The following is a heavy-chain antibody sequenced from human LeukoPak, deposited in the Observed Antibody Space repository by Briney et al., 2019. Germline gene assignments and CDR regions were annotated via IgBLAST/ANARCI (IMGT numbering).Heavy chain of an antibody. CDR3: ARAGRVRYTVTRTYYYYYMDV. V-gene: IGHV1-2*06. J-gene: IGHJ6*03. D-gene: IGHD4-11*01. CDR2: INPNSGGT. CDR1: GYTFTGYY. Sequence: GASVKVSCKASGYTFTGYYMHWVRQAPGQGLEWMGRINPNSGGTNYAQKFQGRVTMTRDTSISTAYMELSRLRSDDTAVYYCARAGRVRYTVTRTYYYYYMDVWGKGTTVTVSS.